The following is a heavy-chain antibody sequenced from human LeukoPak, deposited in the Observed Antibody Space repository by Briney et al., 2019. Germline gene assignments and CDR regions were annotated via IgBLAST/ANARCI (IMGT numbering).Heavy chain of an antibody. Sequence: SETLSLTCTVSGGSISSSSYYWGWIRQPPGKGLEWIGSIYYSGSTYYNPSLKSRVTISVDTSKNQFSLKLSSVTAADTAVYYCARGGGLRYFDWLPPDWFDPWGQGTLVTVSS. D-gene: IGHD3-9*01. CDR2: IYYSGST. CDR1: GGSISSSSYY. CDR3: ARGGGLRYFDWLPPDWFDP. V-gene: IGHV4-39*01. J-gene: IGHJ5*02.